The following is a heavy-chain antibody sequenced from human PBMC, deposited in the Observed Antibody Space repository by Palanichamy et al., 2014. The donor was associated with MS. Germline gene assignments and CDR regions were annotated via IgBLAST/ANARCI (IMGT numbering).Heavy chain of an antibody. CDR2: ISSSSSSYI. CDR1: S. Sequence: SMNWVRQAPGKGLEWVSSISSSSSSYIYYADSVKGRFTISRDNAKNSLYLQMNSLRAEDTAVYYCASGYYYGSGTSYSRCGGCDAPIPEGGDYWGQGTLVTVSS. D-gene: IGHD3-10*01. V-gene: IGHV3-21*01. CDR3: ASGYYYGSGTSYSRCGGCDAPIPEGGDY. J-gene: IGHJ4*02.